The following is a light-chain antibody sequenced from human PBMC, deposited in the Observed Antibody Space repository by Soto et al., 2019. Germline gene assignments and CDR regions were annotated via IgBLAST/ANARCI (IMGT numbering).Light chain of an antibody. CDR2: GAS. V-gene: IGKV3-15*01. CDR1: QSVSSN. Sequence: DTVMTQSPATLSVSPGERANLSCRASQSVSSNLAWYQQKPGQAPRRLIYGASTRATGIPARFSGSASGTEFTLTLSSLQSEDFAVYYCQQYNNWPPYTFGQGTKLEIQ. CDR3: QQYNNWPPYT. J-gene: IGKJ2*01.